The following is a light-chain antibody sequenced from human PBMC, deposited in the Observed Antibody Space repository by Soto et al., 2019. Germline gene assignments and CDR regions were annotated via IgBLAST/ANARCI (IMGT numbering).Light chain of an antibody. CDR3: QQYNNWPWT. CDR1: QSVNSN. J-gene: IGKJ1*01. V-gene: IGKV3-15*01. Sequence: EIVMTQSPATLSVSPGAKATLSCKANQSVNSNLAWYQQKPGQASRLLIYGSSTKDTGIPARFSGSGSGTEFTLTISSLQSEDFAVYYCQQYNNWPWTFGQGTKVEIK. CDR2: GSS.